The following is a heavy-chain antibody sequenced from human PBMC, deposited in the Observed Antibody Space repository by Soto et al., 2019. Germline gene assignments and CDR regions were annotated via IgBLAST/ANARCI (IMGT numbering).Heavy chain of an antibody. Sequence: QVQLQESGPKLVKPSQTLSLTCSVSGGSISTVGHYWTWIRQPPGKGLEWLGSIYHTVSTYYSKSLRSRLTMSVDTSKSQFSLRLSSVTAADTAVYYCARATGTLRSRNCDYWGQGSLVTVSS. CDR1: GGSISTVGHY. CDR3: ARATGTLRSRNCDY. CDR2: IYHTVST. J-gene: IGHJ4*02. D-gene: IGHD1-1*01. V-gene: IGHV4-31*03.